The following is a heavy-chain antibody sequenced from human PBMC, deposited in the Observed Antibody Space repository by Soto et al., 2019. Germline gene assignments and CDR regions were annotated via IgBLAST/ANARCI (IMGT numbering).Heavy chain of an antibody. CDR1: GYTFTGYY. CDR3: ARDGGDWNYVYFDY. V-gene: IGHV1-2*02. J-gene: IGHJ4*02. CDR2: INPNSGGT. D-gene: IGHD1-7*01. Sequence: GASVKVSCKASGYTFTGYYMHWVRQAPGQGLEWMGWINPNSGGTNYAQKFQGRVTMTRDTSISTAYMELSRLRSDDTAVYYCARDGGDWNYVYFDYWGQGTLVTVSS.